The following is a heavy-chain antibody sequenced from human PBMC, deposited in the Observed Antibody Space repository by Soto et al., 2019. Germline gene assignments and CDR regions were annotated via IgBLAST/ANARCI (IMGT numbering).Heavy chain of an antibody. J-gene: IGHJ5*02. CDR1: GDSMNWNNFY. V-gene: IGHV4-39*01. Sequence: SETLSLTCTVSGDSMNWNNFYCAWIRQPPGKGLEWIGNIYYTGSSYFNPSLTGRVTMSVDMSKNQVSLKVKSVTAADTAVYFCALSGLAERRASDWFDPWGQGTLVTVSS. CDR2: IYYTGSS. D-gene: IGHD1-1*01. CDR3: ALSGLAERRASDWFDP.